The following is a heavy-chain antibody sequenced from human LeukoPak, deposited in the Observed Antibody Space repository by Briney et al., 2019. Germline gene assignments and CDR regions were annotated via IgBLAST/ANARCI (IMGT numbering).Heavy chain of an antibody. CDR3: ARRRGYCSSTSCPEMEYYFDY. CDR2: INPNSGGT. CDR1: GYTFTGYY. Sequence: ASVKVSCKASGYTFTGYYMHWVRQAPGQGLEWMGWINPNSGGTNYAQKFQGRVTMTRDTSISTAYMELSRLRSDDTAVYYCARRRGYCSSTSCPEMEYYFDYWGQGALVTVSS. V-gene: IGHV1-2*02. J-gene: IGHJ4*02. D-gene: IGHD2-2*01.